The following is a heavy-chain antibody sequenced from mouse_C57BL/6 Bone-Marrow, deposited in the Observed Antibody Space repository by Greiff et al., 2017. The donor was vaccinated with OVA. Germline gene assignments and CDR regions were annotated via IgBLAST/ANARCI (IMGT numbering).Heavy chain of an antibody. CDR2: ISNGGGST. V-gene: IGHV5-12*01. CDR3: ERLDAMDY. Sequence: EVKLVESGGGLVQPGGSLKLSCAASGFTFSDFYMYWIRQTPEKRLEWVAYISNGGGSTYYPDTVKGRFTISGDNAKNTLYLQMSRLKSEDTAMDYCERLDAMDYWGQGTSVTVSS. J-gene: IGHJ4*01. CDR1: GFTFSDFY.